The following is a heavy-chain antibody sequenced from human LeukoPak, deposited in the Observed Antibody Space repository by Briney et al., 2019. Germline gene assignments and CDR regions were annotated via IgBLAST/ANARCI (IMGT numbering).Heavy chain of an antibody. V-gene: IGHV4-59*08. Sequence: PSETLSLTCTVSGGSISSYYWSWIRQPPGKGLEWIGYIYYSGSTNYNPSLKSRVTISVDTSKNQFSLKLSSVTAADTAVYYCARHGSDYYDSSGYDYWGQGTLVTVSS. CDR3: ARHGSDYYDSSGYDY. CDR1: GGSISSYY. J-gene: IGHJ4*02. D-gene: IGHD3-22*01. CDR2: IYYSGST.